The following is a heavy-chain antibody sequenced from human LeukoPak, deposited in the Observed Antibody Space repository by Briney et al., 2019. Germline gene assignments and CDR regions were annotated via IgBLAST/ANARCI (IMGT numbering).Heavy chain of an antibody. J-gene: IGHJ4*02. D-gene: IGHD3-22*01. CDR2: IYYSGTT. V-gene: IGHV4-39*01. Sequence: KTSETLSLTCTVSGGSISSSSYYWGWIRQPPGKGLHWIGSIYYSGTTYYNPSLKSLFTISVDTSKNQFSLKLSSVTAADTAVYYCAGLQYYYDSRGYLSYYLDYWGQGTPVTVSS. CDR3: AGLQYYYDSRGYLSYYLDY. CDR1: GGSISSSSYY.